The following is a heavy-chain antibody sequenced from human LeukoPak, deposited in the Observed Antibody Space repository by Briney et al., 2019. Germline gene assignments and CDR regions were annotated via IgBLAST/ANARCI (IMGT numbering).Heavy chain of an antibody. CDR1: GYTFTGYY. D-gene: IGHD3-10*01. CDR2: INPNSGGT. Sequence: GASVKVSCKASGYTFTGYYMHWVRQAPGQGLEWMGRINPNSGGTNYAQKFQGRVTITRDTSASTAYMELSSLRSEDTAVYYCARVVRGVISPIDNAFDIWGQGTMVTVSS. V-gene: IGHV1-2*06. J-gene: IGHJ3*02. CDR3: ARVVRGVISPIDNAFDI.